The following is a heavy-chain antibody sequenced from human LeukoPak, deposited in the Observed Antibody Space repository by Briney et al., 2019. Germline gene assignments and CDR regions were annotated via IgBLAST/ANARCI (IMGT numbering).Heavy chain of an antibody. V-gene: IGHV1-3*01. CDR2: IDVATGDT. J-gene: IGHJ4*02. CDR1: GYTFTTYA. CDR3: ARDSGATAGFDY. Sequence: ASVKVSCKASGYTFTTYAMHWVRQAPGQRLEWMAWIDVATGDTQSSQTFQGRVTISRDTSTSTVYMEVSSLRFEDTAVYYCARDSGATAGFDYWGQGTLVTVSS. D-gene: IGHD6-13*01.